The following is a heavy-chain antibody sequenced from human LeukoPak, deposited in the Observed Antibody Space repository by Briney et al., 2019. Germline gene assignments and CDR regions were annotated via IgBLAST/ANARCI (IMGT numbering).Heavy chain of an antibody. CDR1: GYTLTGYY. J-gene: IGHJ4*02. CDR2: INPNSGGT. D-gene: IGHD6-13*01. Sequence: ASVKVSCKASGYTLTGYYMHWVRQAPGQGLEWMGWINPNSGGTNYAQKFQGRVTMTRDTSISTAYMELSRLRSDDTAVYYCARAGSSWYPDDYWGQGTLVTVSS. V-gene: IGHV1-2*02. CDR3: ARAGSSWYPDDY.